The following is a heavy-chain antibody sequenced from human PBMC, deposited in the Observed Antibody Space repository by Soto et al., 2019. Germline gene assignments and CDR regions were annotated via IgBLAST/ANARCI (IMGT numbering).Heavy chain of an antibody. D-gene: IGHD1-26*01. CDR3: ARDLGSYYGGGYYYGMDV. J-gene: IGHJ6*02. V-gene: IGHV3-33*01. Sequence: QVQLVESGGGVVQPGRSLRLPCAASGFTFSSYGMHWVRQAPGKGLEWVAVIWYDGSNKYYADSVKGRFTISRDNSKNTLYLQMNSLRAEDTAVCYCARDLGSYYGGGYYYGMDVWGQGTTVTVSS. CDR1: GFTFSSYG. CDR2: IWYDGSNK.